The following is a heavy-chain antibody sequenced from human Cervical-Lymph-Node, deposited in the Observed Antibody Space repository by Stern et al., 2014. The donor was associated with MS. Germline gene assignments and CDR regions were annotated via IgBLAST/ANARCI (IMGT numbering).Heavy chain of an antibody. CDR3: ASAHPATRRGYKGMNV. CDR1: GGTFRNFA. D-gene: IGHD2-2*01. Sequence: QLVQSGSEVRKPGSSVNVTCKASGGTFRNFAVNWVRQAPGQGLEWVGGIIPVFGTPTYPQKFQGRVTIISDESTNTVYVEMSSLTTDDTATYFCASAHPATRRGYKGMNVWGQGTTIVVSS. V-gene: IGHV1-69*01. CDR2: IIPVFGTP. J-gene: IGHJ6*02.